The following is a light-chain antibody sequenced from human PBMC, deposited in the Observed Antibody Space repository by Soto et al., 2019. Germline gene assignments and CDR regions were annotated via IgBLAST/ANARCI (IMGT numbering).Light chain of an antibody. CDR1: QTIFYSSNNRNY. CDR3: QQYYNFPRT. V-gene: IGKV4-1*01. CDR2: WAS. J-gene: IGKJ1*01. Sequence: DILMTQSPDSLTVSLGERATINCTSSQTIFYSSNNRNYLAWYQQRPGQPHKLLIYWASTRESGVPDRFSGSGSGTDFTLTISSLQTEDVALYYCQQYYNFPRTFGQGTKVDIK.